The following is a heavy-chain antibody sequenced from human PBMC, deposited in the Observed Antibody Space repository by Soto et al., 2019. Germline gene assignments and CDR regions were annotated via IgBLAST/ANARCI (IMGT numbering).Heavy chain of an antibody. Sequence: EVQLVESGGGLVQPGGSLRLSCAASGFTFSSYWMSWVRQAPGKGLEWVANIKQDGSEKYYVDSVKGRFTISRDNAKNSLYLQMNSLRAEHTAVYCCAREAGDYGDPDYYYYRDVWGKGTTVTVSS. J-gene: IGHJ6*03. CDR1: GFTFSSYW. CDR3: AREAGDYGDPDYYYYRDV. V-gene: IGHV3-7*01. CDR2: IKQDGSEK. D-gene: IGHD4-17*01.